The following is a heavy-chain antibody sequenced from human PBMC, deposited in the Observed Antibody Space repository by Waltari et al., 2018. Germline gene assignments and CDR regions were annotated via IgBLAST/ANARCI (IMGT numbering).Heavy chain of an antibody. D-gene: IGHD6-19*01. CDR3: ARDEGRAVAAGYYDYMDV. V-gene: IGHV1-69*10. CDR1: GGTFSSYA. Sequence: QVQLVQSGAVVQKPGSSVKVSCKASGGTFSSYAISWVRQAPGLGLAWMGGIIPILGIANYAQKFQGRVTITADKSTSTAYMELSSLRSEDTAVYYCARDEGRAVAAGYYDYMDVWGKGTTVTVSS. CDR2: IIPILGIA. J-gene: IGHJ6*03.